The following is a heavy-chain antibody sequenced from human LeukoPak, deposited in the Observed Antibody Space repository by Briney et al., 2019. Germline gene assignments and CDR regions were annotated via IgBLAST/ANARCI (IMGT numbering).Heavy chain of an antibody. J-gene: IGHJ4*02. CDR1: GFTFRSYE. V-gene: IGHV3-48*03. CDR3: ASGFSSSPYFDY. Sequence: QAGGSLRLSCAASGFTFRSYEMNWVRQAPGKGLEWVSYISSRGSSGSTIYYADSVKGRFTVSRDDAMNSLYLQMNSLRVEDTAVYYCASGFSSSPYFDYWGQGTLVTVSS. D-gene: IGHD6-6*01. CDR2: ISSRGSSGSTI.